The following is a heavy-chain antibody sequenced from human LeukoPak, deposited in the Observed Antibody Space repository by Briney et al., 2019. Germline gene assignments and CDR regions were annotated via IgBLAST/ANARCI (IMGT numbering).Heavy chain of an antibody. CDR1: GFTFGDYA. D-gene: IGHD4-17*01. J-gene: IGHJ1*01. CDR2: IRSKAYGGTT. CDR3: TRVGGDYPSEYFQH. V-gene: IGHV3-49*04. Sequence: GGSLRLSCTASGFTFGDYAMSWVRQAPGKGLEWVGFIRSKAYGGTTEYAASVKGRFTISRDDSKSIAYLQMNSLKTEDTAVYYCTRVGGDYPSEYFQHWGQGTLVTVSP.